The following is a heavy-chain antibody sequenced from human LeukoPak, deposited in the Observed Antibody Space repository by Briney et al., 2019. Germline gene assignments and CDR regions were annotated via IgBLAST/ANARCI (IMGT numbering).Heavy chain of an antibody. CDR3: AKDGAWELPYFDY. CDR1: GFTFITYG. D-gene: IGHD1-26*01. J-gene: IGHJ4*02. Sequence: GGSLGLSCAASGFTFITYGMHGVRQPPGRGLGGVAVISYDGSNKYYADSVKGRFTISRDNSKNTLYLQMNSLRAEDTAVYYCAKDGAWELPYFDYWGQGTLVTVSS. CDR2: ISYDGSNK. V-gene: IGHV3-30*18.